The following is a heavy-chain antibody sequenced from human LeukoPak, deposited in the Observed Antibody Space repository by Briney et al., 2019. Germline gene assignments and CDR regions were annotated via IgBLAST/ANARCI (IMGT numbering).Heavy chain of an antibody. D-gene: IGHD6-19*01. CDR2: INHSGST. CDR1: GGSFSGYY. J-gene: IGHJ4*02. CDR3: ARGHGYSSGWYIY. Sequence: SETLSLTSAVYGGSFSGYYWSWIRQPPGKGLECIGEINHSGSTNYNPSLKSRVTISVDTSKNQFSLKLSSVTAADTSVYYCARGHGYSSGWYIYWGQGTLVTVSS. V-gene: IGHV4-34*01.